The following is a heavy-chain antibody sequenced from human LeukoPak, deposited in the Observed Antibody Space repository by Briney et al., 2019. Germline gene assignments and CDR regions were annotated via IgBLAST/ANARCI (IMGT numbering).Heavy chain of an antibody. D-gene: IGHD6-13*01. J-gene: IGHJ4*02. CDR3: ARGHIAAAGSGRYFDY. V-gene: IGHV4-34*01. Sequence: PSETLSLTCAVYGGSLSGYYWSWIRQPPGKGLEWIGEINHSGSTNYNPSLKSRVTISVDTSKNQFSLKLSSVTAADTAVYYCARGHIAAAGSGRYFDYWGQGTLVTVSS. CDR1: GGSLSGYY. CDR2: INHSGST.